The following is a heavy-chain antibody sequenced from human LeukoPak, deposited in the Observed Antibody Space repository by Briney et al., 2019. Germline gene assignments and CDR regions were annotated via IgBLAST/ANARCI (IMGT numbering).Heavy chain of an antibody. V-gene: IGHV3-74*01. D-gene: IGHD3-16*01. CDR1: GFSIWNYW. Sequence: EGSPRHSSAASGFSIWNYWTHWVRHALGGGRVWVSRIIGDGGYSNYAESVKGRFTISRDNARNTLYLQMCGLRAEDTALYYCARTSPTSHFDFWGQGTLVTVSS. J-gene: IGHJ4*02. CDR2: IIGDGGYS. CDR3: ARTSPTSHFDF.